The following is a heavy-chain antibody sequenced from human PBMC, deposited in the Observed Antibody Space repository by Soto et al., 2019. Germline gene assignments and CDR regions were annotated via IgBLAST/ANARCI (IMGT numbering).Heavy chain of an antibody. V-gene: IGHV1-2*04. CDR2: INPNSGGT. J-gene: IGHJ3*02. Sequence: ASVKVSCKASGYTFTGYYMHWVRQAPGQGLEWMGWINPNSGGTNYAQKFQGWVTMTRDTSISTAYMELSRLRSDDTAVYYCARDRVTMVRGVIITGDTFDIWGQGTMVTVSS. CDR3: ARDRVTMVRGVIITGDTFDI. D-gene: IGHD3-10*01. CDR1: GYTFTGYY.